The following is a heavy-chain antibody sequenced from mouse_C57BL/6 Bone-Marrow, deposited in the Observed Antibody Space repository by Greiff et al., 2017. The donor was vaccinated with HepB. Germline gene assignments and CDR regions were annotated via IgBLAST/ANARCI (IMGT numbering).Heavy chain of an antibody. J-gene: IGHJ2*01. V-gene: IGHV5-17*01. CDR1: GFTFSDYE. Sequence: EVMLVESGGGLVKPGGSLKLSCAASGFTFSDYEMHWVRQAPEKGLEWVAYISSGSSTIYYADTVKGRFTISRDNAKNTLFLQMTSLRSEDTAMYYCARALFDYWGQGTTLTVSS. CDR2: ISSGSSTI. CDR3: ARALFDY.